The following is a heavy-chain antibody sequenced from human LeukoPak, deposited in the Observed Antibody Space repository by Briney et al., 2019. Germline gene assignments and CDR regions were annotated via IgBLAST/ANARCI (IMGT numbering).Heavy chain of an antibody. CDR2: INHSGST. D-gene: IGHD2-15*01. CDR3: AREVVIAATYDY. CDR1: GGSFSGYY. V-gene: IGHV4-34*01. Sequence: SETLSLTCAVYGGSFSGYYWSWIRQPPGKGLEWIGEINHSGSTNYNPSLKSRVTISVDTSKNQFSLKLSSVTTADTAVYYCAREVVIAATYDYWGQGTLVTVSS. J-gene: IGHJ4*02.